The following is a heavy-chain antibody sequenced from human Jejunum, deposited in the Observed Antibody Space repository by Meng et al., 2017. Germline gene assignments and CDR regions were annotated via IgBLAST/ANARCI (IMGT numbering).Heavy chain of an antibody. J-gene: IGHJ4*02. CDR1: GDSIITNGYY. V-gene: IGHV4-39*07. D-gene: IGHD5-18*01. CDR2: IYYSEGA. Sequence: QLQVSDSGPGLVKPSETLSLTCTVAGDSIITNGYYWAWIRQPPCKGRDWIVSIYYSEGASYTPSLRSRVTISLDSSNNQFSLRMNSVTAADTAVYYCVRGPDKAKSAYWGPGTLVTVSS. CDR3: VRGPDKAKSAY.